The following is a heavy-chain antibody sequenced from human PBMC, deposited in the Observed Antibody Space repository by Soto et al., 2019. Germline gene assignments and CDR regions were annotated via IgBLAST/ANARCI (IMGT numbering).Heavy chain of an antibody. CDR2: INPSGGST. V-gene: IGHV1-46*01. CDR3: ARDPVVDTARVTTYYYSYGVDV. J-gene: IGHJ6*02. Sequence: GASVKVSCKASGYTFTSYYMHWVRQAPGQGLEWMGIINPSGGSTSYAQKFQGRVTMTRDTSTSTVYMELSSLRSEDTAVYYCARDPVVDTARVTTYYYSYGVDVWGQGITVTVSS. D-gene: IGHD5-18*01. CDR1: GYTFTSYY.